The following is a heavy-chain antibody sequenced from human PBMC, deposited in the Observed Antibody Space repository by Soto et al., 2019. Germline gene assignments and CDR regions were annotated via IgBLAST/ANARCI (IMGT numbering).Heavy chain of an antibody. CDR2: ISPHNGNT. CDR3: ARDTGNSFDC. V-gene: IGHV1-18*01. J-gene: IGHJ4*02. Sequence: HVQLVQSGGELKKPGASVKVSCNTSGYTFNTYFITWVRQAPGQGLEWMGWISPHNGNTNYAEKFQGRVTMTADTITKTAYMELRNLRIDDTALYYCARDTGNSFDCWGQRTPVTVSS. CDR1: GYTFNTYF.